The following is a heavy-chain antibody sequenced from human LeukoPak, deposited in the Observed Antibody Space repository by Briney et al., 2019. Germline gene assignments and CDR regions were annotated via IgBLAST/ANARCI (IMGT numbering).Heavy chain of an antibody. Sequence: GGSLRLSCTASGFTFSTYGMHWVSQAPGKGLEWVTLISYDGSTKYYSDSVKGRFTLSRDNSKNTLYLQMNSLRSDDTAVYYCAVVFDTVTTAFDYWGQGTLVTVSS. CDR3: AVVFDTVTTAFDY. CDR2: ISYDGSTK. D-gene: IGHD4-17*01. V-gene: IGHV3-30*03. J-gene: IGHJ4*02. CDR1: GFTFSTYG.